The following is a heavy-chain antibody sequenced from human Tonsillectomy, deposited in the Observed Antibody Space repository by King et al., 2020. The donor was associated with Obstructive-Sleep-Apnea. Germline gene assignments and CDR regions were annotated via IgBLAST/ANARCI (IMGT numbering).Heavy chain of an antibody. Sequence: VQLVESGGGLVKPGGSLRLSCAASGFIFSSYSMNWVRQAPGKGLEWVSSISSSSSYIYYADSVKGRFTISRDNAKNSLYLQMNSLRAEDTAVYYCARDHQVRFLEWIPLDYWGQGTLVTVSS. CDR1: GFIFSSYS. CDR3: ARDHQVRFLEWIPLDY. J-gene: IGHJ4*02. V-gene: IGHV3-21*01. D-gene: IGHD3-3*01. CDR2: ISSSSSYI.